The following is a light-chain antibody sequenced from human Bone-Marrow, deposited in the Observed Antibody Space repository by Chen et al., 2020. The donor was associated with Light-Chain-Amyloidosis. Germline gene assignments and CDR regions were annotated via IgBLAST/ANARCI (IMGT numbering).Light chain of an antibody. CDR1: QTIRSNY. Sequence: EIVLTKSPGTLPLSPGEGANLSCRASQTIRSNYLTCYQQKFGQAPRLLIYGSSSRATGIPDRFTGSGSGTDFTLTINRLEPEDFAMYYCQQYGTSPLTFGGGTKVEIK. V-gene: IGKV3-20*01. CDR3: QQYGTSPLT. J-gene: IGKJ4*01. CDR2: GSS.